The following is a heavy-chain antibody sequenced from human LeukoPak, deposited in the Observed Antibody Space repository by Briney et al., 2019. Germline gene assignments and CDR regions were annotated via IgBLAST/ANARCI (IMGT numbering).Heavy chain of an antibody. CDR2: IWYDGSNK. V-gene: IGHV3-33*01. J-gene: IGHJ5*02. CDR1: GFTFSSYG. CDR3: ARETIVVVINNWFDP. Sequence: GGSLRLSCAASGFTFSSYGMHWVRQAPGKGLEWVAVIWYDGSNKYYADSVKGRFTISRDNSKNTLYLQMNSLRAEDTAVYYCARETIVVVINNWFDPWGQGTLVTVSS. D-gene: IGHD3-22*01.